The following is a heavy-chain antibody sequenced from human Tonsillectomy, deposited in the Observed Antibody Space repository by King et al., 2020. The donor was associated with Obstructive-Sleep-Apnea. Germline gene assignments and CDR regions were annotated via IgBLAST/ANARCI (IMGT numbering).Heavy chain of an antibody. V-gene: IGHV3-13*01. CDR3: ARMSIVGATTYYYYGMDV. CDR2: IGTAGDT. CDR1: GFTFSSYD. Sequence: VQLVESGGGLVQPGGSLRLSCAASGFTFSSYDMHWVRQATGKGLEWVSAIGTAGDTYYPGSVKGRFTISRENAKNSSYLQMNSLRAGDTAVYYCARMSIVGATTYYYYGMDVWGQGTTVTVSS. D-gene: IGHD1-26*01. J-gene: IGHJ6*02.